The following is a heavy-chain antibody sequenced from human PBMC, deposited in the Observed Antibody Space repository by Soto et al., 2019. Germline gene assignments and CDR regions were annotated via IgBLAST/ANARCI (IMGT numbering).Heavy chain of an antibody. J-gene: IGHJ6*03. D-gene: IGHD6-13*01. CDR3: ARESHSQQPNHRWGRGYMDA. CDR1: GGSISNGGYY. Sequence: QLQLQESGPGLVKPSQTLSLTCAVSGGSISNGGYYWSWIRQHPGKGLEWIGSIYFSGSTYYNPSLKSRVTISVATPKNQFSLKLSSVTAADAAVYYCARESHSQQPNHRWGRGYMDAWGKGTKSPS. V-gene: IGHV4-31*11. CDR2: IYFSGST.